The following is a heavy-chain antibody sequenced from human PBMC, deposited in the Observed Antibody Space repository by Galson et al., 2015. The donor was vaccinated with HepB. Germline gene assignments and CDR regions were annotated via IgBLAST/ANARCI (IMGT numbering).Heavy chain of an antibody. CDR2: ISYDGSNK. Sequence: SLRLSCAASGFTFSSYAMHWVRQAPGKGLEWVAVISYDGSNKYYADSVKGRFTISRDNSKNTLYLQMNSLRAEDTAVYYCATLRFGKPLDAFDIWGQGTMVTVSS. CDR3: ATLRFGKPLDAFDI. V-gene: IGHV3-30-3*01. CDR1: GFTFSSYA. D-gene: IGHD3-10*01. J-gene: IGHJ3*02.